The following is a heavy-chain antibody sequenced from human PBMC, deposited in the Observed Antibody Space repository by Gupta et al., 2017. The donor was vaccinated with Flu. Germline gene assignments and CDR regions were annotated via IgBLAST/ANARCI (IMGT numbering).Heavy chain of an antibody. V-gene: IGHV3-49*03. J-gene: IGHJ4*02. Sequence: EVQLVESGGGLVQPGRSLRLSCTASGFTFGDYAMSWFRQAPGKGLEWVGFIRSKAYGGTTEYAASVKGRFTISRDDSKSIAYLQMNSLKTEDTAVYYCTSKRGSGYYSVILSWGQGTLVTVSS. CDR1: GFTFGDYA. CDR3: TSKRGSGYYSVILS. D-gene: IGHD3-22*01. CDR2: IRSKAYGGTT.